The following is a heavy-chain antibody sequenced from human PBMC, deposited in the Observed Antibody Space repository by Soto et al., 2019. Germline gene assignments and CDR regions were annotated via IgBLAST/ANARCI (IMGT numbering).Heavy chain of an antibody. CDR2: IIPLFGTA. J-gene: IGHJ4*02. CDR3: ASQAACGGDCYAFDS. V-gene: IGHV1-69*06. D-gene: IGHD2-21*02. Sequence: QVYLVQSGAEVKKPGSSVKISCKASGGIFSSNTINWVRQAAGQGLEWMGGIIPLFGTANYAEKFQGRVTITADKATKTEYMELTSLTSEYTAVYYCASQAACGGDCYAFDSWGQGTLVTVSS. CDR1: GGIFSSNT.